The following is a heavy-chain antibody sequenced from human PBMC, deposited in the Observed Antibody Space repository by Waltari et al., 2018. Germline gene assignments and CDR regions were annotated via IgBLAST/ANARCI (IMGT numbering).Heavy chain of an antibody. Sequence: QLQLQESGPGLVKPSETLSLTCTVSGGSISSSSYYWGWIRQPPGKGLEWIGSIYYSGGTYYNPSLKSRVTISVDTSKNQFSLKLSSVTAADTAVYYCARGGEYYYGSGSYYRSFDYWGQGTLVTVSS. CDR1: GGSISSSSYY. CDR2: IYYSGGT. CDR3: ARGGEYYYGSGSYYRSFDY. J-gene: IGHJ4*02. V-gene: IGHV4-39*07. D-gene: IGHD3-10*01.